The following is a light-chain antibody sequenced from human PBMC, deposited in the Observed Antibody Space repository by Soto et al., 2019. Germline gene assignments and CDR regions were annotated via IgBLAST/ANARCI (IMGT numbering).Light chain of an antibody. CDR3: SSYTSSSTLV. CDR1: SSDVCDYNY. J-gene: IGLJ1*01. Sequence: QSALTQPASVSGSPGQSITISCTGTSSDVCDYNYVSWYQQQPGKAPKVMIYDVSNRPSGVSNRFSGSKSGNTASLTISGLQAEDEADYYCSSYTSSSTLVFGTGTKLTVL. CDR2: DVS. V-gene: IGLV2-14*01.